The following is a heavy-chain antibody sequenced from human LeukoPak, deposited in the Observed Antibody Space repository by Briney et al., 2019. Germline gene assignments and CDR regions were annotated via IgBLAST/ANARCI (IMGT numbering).Heavy chain of an antibody. CDR1: GFPFSSHG. D-gene: IGHD2-2*01. J-gene: IGHJ4*02. CDR2: ISPGGPT. CDR3: ARELVVGDRFFDY. V-gene: IGHV3-66*01. Sequence: PGGSLRLSCAGSGFPFSSHGMNWVRQAPGKGLEWVSGISPGGPTYYADSVKGRFTISRDDSKNTLYLQMNSLRAEDTAVYYCARELVVGDRFFDYWGQGTLVTVSS.